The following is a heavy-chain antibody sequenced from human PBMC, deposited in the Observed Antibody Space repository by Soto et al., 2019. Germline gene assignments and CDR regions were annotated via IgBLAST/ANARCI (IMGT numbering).Heavy chain of an antibody. J-gene: IGHJ6*02. Sequence: QVQLVQSGAEVKKPGSSVKVSCKASGGTFSSYAISWVRQAPGQGLEWMGGIIPIFGTANYAQKFLGRVTITADKSTSTAYMELSSLRSEDTAVYYCARRAVAGSLDYYYGMDVWGQGTTVTVSS. CDR3: ARRAVAGSLDYYYGMDV. CDR2: IIPIFGTA. CDR1: GGTFSSYA. D-gene: IGHD6-19*01. V-gene: IGHV1-69*06.